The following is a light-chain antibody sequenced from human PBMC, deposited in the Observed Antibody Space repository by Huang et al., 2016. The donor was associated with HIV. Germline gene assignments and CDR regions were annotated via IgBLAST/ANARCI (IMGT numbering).Light chain of an antibody. V-gene: IGKV1-39*01. Sequence: DIQMTQSPSSLSAFVGDKVTITCRASENIRKYLNWYQQKQGKAPNPLLYAASSLQSGVPSRFSGSGTGTDFNLTINSLQPEDYATYFCQQSYNAPRTFGQGTKVEIK. CDR1: ENIRKY. J-gene: IGKJ1*01. CDR2: AAS. CDR3: QQSYNAPRT.